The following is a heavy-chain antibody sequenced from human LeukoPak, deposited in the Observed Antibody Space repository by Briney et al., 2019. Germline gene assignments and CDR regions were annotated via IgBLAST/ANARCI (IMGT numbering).Heavy chain of an antibody. CDR3: AKDPEGGYSGPFVDY. Sequence: RASVKVSCKASGGTFNTYGMSWVRQAPGKGLEWVSAISGSGGSTYYADSVKGRFTISRDNSKNTLYLQMNSLRAEDTAVYYCAKDPEGGYSGPFVDYWGQGTLVTVSS. V-gene: IGHV3-23*01. CDR2: ISGSGGST. D-gene: IGHD5-12*01. CDR1: GGTFNTYG. J-gene: IGHJ4*02.